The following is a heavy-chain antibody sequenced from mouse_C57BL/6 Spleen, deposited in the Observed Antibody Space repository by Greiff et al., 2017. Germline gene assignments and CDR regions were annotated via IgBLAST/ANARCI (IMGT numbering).Heavy chain of an antibody. Sequence: EVQLQQSGPELVKPGASVKISCKASGYTFTDYYMNWVKQSHGKSLEWIGDINPNNGGTSYNQKFKGKATLTVDKSSSTAYMELRSLTSEDSAVYYCAKGGLPYFDYWGQGTTLTVSS. D-gene: IGHD5-5*01. J-gene: IGHJ2*01. CDR2: INPNNGGT. CDR3: AKGGLPYFDY. CDR1: GYTFTDYY. V-gene: IGHV1-26*01.